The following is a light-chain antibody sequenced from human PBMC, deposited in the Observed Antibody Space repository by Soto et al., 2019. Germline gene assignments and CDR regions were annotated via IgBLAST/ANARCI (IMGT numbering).Light chain of an antibody. CDR2: GAS. CDR1: QSVSSSS. J-gene: IGKJ1*01. CDR3: QQYGSSPET. V-gene: IGKV3-20*01. Sequence: IVLTQSPGTLSLSPGERATVSCRASQSVSSSSLAWYQQKPGQAPRLLIYGASSRATGIPDRFSGSGSGTDFTLTISGLEPEDFAVYYCQQYGSSPETFGQGTKVEIK.